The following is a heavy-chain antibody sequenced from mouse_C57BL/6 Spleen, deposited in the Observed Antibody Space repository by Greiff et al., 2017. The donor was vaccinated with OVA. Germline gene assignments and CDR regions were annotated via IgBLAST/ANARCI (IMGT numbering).Heavy chain of an antibody. CDR3: ARDGWGSAWFAY. Sequence: EVQLQESGPGLVKPSQSLSLTCSVTGYSITSGYYWNWIRQFPGNKLEWMGYISYDGSNNYNPSLKNRISITRDTSKNQFFLKLNSVTTEDTATYYCARDGWGSAWFAYWGQGTLVTVSA. D-gene: IGHD3-1*01. CDR2: ISYDGSN. J-gene: IGHJ3*01. V-gene: IGHV3-6*01. CDR1: GYSITSGYY.